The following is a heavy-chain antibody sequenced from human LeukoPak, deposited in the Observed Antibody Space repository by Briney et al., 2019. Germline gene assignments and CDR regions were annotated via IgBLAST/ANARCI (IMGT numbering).Heavy chain of an antibody. J-gene: IGHJ4*02. CDR2: ISDSGGST. D-gene: IGHD6-19*01. CDR3: AKGRGVSDMAVAYAY. Sequence: GGSPRLSCAASGFTFSNYAMNWVRQAPGKGLEWVSDISDSGGSTHYADSVKGRFTISRDNSRNTLYLQMNSLRVEDAAVYYCAKGRGVSDMAVAYAYRGQGTLVTVSS. V-gene: IGHV3-23*01. CDR1: GFTFSNYA.